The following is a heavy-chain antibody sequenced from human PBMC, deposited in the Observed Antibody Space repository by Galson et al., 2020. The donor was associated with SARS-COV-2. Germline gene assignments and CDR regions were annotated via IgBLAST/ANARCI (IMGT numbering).Heavy chain of an antibody. J-gene: IGHJ6*02. CDR3: ARGEFLEFYYYGMDV. CDR2: IYTSGNT. Sequence: SETLSLTCTVSGASIRSGRYHWSWIRQPAGKGLESIGRIYTSGNTNYNPSLKSRVTISLDTSKNQFSLRLRSVTAADTAVYYGARGEFLEFYYYGMDVWGQGTTVIVSS. D-gene: IGHD3-3*01. V-gene: IGHV4-61*02. CDR1: GASIRSGRYH.